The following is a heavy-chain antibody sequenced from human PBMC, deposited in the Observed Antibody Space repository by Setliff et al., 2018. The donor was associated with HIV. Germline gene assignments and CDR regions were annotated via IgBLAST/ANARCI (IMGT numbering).Heavy chain of an antibody. CDR3: ARGLRSSGPYAGGWYYFDF. J-gene: IGHJ4*02. D-gene: IGHD1-26*01. Sequence: SETLSLTCAFYGGSLNGFYWSWVRQPPGKGLEWIGEIIHSGSTTSNPSLKSRVAISLHMSKNQISLDLTSVTAADTGVYYCARGLRSSGPYAGGWYYFDFWGQGILVTV. V-gene: IGHV4-34*01. CDR2: IIHSGST. CDR1: GGSLNGFY.